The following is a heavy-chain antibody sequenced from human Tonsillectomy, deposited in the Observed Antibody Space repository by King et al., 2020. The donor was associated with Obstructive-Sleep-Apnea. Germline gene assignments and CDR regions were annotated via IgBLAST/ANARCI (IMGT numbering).Heavy chain of an antibody. Sequence: VQLVQSGGGLVKPGGSLRLSCAASGFTFSDYYMSWIRQAPGTGLEWVSYISSGDSTIYYADSVKGRFTISRDNAKNSLYLQMNSLRADDTAMYYCARGGLVPAATIKHDAFDIWGQGTMVTVSS. CDR1: GFTFSDYY. CDR3: ARGGLVPAATIKHDAFDI. D-gene: IGHD2-2*01. CDR2: ISSGDSTI. J-gene: IGHJ3*02. V-gene: IGHV3-11*01.